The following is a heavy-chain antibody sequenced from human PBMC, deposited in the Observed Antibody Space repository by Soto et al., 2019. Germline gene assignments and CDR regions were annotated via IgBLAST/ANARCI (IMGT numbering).Heavy chain of an antibody. CDR1: GYTFTSYD. V-gene: IGHV1-8*01. CDR2: MNPNSGNT. D-gene: IGHD3-22*01. Sequence: QVQLVQSGAEVKKPGASVKVSCKASGYTFTSYDINWVRQATGQGLEWMGWMNPNSGNTGYAQKXQGRVTMTRNXXIXTXXMELSSLRSEDTAVYYCARGLQYYDSSGYYSSGDYWGQGTLVTVSS. J-gene: IGHJ4*02. CDR3: ARGLQYYDSSGYYSSGDY.